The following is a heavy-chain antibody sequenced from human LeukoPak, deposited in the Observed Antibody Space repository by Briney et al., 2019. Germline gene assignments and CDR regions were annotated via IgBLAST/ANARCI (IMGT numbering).Heavy chain of an antibody. Sequence: SETLSLTCTVSGGSISSYYWSWLRQPPGKGLEWLGYIYYSGSNNYNTSLKSRVTISVDTSKNQFSLKLSPVTAADTAVYYCARGHNYGRLWDYWGQGTLVTVSS. J-gene: IGHJ4*02. CDR2: IYYSGSN. V-gene: IGHV4-59*01. D-gene: IGHD5-24*01. CDR3: ARGHNYGRLWDY. CDR1: GGSISSYY.